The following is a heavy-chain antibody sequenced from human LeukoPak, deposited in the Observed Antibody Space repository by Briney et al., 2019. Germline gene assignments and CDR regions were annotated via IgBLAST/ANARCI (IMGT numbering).Heavy chain of an antibody. CDR1: GFSLNQLL. CDR2: ISDGGGST. V-gene: IGHV3-23*01. J-gene: IGHJ1*01. CDR3: VRQDSYIPF. D-gene: IGHD5-18*01. Sequence: GGSLRLPWSGSGFSLNQLLKRWGRQSPGEGLEWVSGISDGGGSTYYTDSVKGRFSISRDNSKDSVFLPVNNLRVAGTALFSCVRQDSYIPFCGQGSLVIVSS.